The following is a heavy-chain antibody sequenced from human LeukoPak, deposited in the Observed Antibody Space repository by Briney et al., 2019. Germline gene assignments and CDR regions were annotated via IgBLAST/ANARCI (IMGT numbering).Heavy chain of an antibody. CDR1: GFTFSRYA. V-gene: IGHV3-23*01. D-gene: IGHD3-3*01. Sequence: PGGSLRLSCAASGFTFSRYAMSWDRQAPGKGLEWVSSISGSGGSTYYTGSVKGRFTISRDNSKNTLYLQMNSLRAEDTAVYYCAKDLRHYYYYMDVWGKGTTVTASS. CDR2: ISGSGGST. CDR3: AKDLRHYYYYMDV. J-gene: IGHJ6*03.